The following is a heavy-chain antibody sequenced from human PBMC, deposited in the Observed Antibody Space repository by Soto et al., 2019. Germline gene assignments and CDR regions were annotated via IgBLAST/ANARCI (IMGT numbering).Heavy chain of an antibody. CDR2: IYYSGST. V-gene: IGHV4-59*12. Sequence: SETLSLTCTVSGGSISSYYWNWIRQPPGKGLEWIGYIYYSGSTNYNPSLKSRVTISVDTSKNQFSLKLSSVTAADTAVYYCARAIVVVVSVPNAFDYWGQGTLVTVSS. J-gene: IGHJ4*02. D-gene: IGHD2-15*01. CDR3: ARAIVVVVSVPNAFDY. CDR1: GGSISSYY.